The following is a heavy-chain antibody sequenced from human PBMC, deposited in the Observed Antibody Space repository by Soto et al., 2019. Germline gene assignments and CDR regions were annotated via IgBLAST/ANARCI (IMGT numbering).Heavy chain of an antibody. CDR2: ISGSGGST. CDR1: GFTFSSYA. D-gene: IGHD3-22*01. CDR3: AKAQREIFYYDSSGYYLTDY. J-gene: IGHJ4*02. V-gene: IGHV3-23*01. Sequence: GSLRLSCAASGFTFSSYAMSWVRQAPGRGLEWVSAISGSGGSTYYADSVKGRFTISRDNSKNTLYLQMNSLRAEDTAVYYCAKAQREIFYYDSSGYYLTDYWGQGXLVTVYS.